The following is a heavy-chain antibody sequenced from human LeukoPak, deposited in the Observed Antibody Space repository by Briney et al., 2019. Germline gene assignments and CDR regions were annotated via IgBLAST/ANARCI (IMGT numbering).Heavy chain of an antibody. J-gene: IGHJ4*02. CDR1: GFTFSSYA. CDR2: ISYDGSNK. Sequence: GGSLRPSCAASGFTFSSYAMHWVRQAPGKGLEWVAVISYDGSNKYYADSVKGRFTISRDNSKNTLYLQMNSLRAEDTAVYYCARDNVAGTGYFDYWGQGTLVTVSS. V-gene: IGHV3-30*04. D-gene: IGHD6-19*01. CDR3: ARDNVAGTGYFDY.